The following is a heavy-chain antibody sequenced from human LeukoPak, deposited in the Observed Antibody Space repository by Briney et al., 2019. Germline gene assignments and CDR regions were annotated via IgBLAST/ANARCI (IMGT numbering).Heavy chain of an antibody. CDR3: AKDRSVAAAVYFDY. CDR1: GFTVSNNR. Sequence: GGSLRLSCAASGFTVSNNRLSWVRQAPGKGLEWVSAISGSGGSTYYADSVKGRFTISRDNSKNTLYLQMNSLRAEDTAVYYCAKDRSVAAAVYFDYWGQGTLVTVSS. V-gene: IGHV3-23*01. J-gene: IGHJ4*02. CDR2: ISGSGGST. D-gene: IGHD6-13*01.